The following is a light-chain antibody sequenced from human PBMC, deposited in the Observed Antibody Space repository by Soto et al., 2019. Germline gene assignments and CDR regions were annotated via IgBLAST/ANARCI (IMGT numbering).Light chain of an antibody. Sequence: EIVLTQSPGTLSLSPGERATLSCRASQSVSSSYLAWYQQKPGQAPRLLIYGASSRATGIPDRFSGSGSGTDLTLTISRLEPVDFAVYYCQQYGSSSWTFGQGTKVEIK. CDR2: GAS. CDR1: QSVSSSY. J-gene: IGKJ1*01. CDR3: QQYGSSSWT. V-gene: IGKV3-20*01.